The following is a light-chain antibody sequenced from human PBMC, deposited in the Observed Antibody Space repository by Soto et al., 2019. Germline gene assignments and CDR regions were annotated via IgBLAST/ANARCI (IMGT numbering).Light chain of an antibody. CDR2: EVT. Sequence: QSVLTQPASVSGSPGQSIIISCTGTSSDVGAYNYVSWYQQHPDKAPKVMIYEVTNRPSGVSNRFSGSKSGNTASLTISGLQAEDEADYFCCSYAGKNFPFYVFGTGTKVTVL. J-gene: IGLJ1*01. CDR1: SSDVGAYNY. V-gene: IGLV2-14*01. CDR3: CSYAGKNFPFYV.